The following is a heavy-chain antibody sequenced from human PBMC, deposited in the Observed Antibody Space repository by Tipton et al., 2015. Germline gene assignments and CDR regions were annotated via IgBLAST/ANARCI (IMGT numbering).Heavy chain of an antibody. J-gene: IGHJ2*01. CDR3: ARGGHCSGDCTGGNYWYFDL. D-gene: IGHD2-21*02. CDR2: INSYGSST. Sequence: SLRLSCAASGFTFSSYWMDWVRQVPGKGLVWVSRINSYGSSTKYADSVKGRFTISRDNAKNTLYLQMHSLRAEDTALYYCARGGHCSGDCTGGNYWYFDLWGRGTLVIVSS. V-gene: IGHV3-74*03. CDR1: GFTFSSYW.